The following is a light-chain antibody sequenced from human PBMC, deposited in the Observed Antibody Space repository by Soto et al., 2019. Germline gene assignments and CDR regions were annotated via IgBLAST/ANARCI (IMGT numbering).Light chain of an antibody. CDR1: QNVATN. CDR3: QQYNNWPQT. Sequence: EAVSTQSPATLSVSPGEGATLSCRASQNVATNLAWYQQRPGQAPRLLIYGASKRAIGLPARFSGSGSGTEFTLTITSLQSEDFAVYYCQQYNNWPQTFGQGTKVEIK. J-gene: IGKJ1*01. CDR2: GAS. V-gene: IGKV3-15*01.